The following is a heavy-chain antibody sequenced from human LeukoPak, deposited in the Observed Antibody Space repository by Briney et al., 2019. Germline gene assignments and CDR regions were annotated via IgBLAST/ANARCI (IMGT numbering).Heavy chain of an antibody. J-gene: IGHJ4*02. CDR1: GDSVSSNSAA. CDR3: ARGSSGWYYFDY. CDR2: TYYRSEWYT. Sequence: SQTLSLTCGISGDSVSSNSAAWNWIRQSPSRVLELLGRTYYRSEWYTDYEVSVKSRITINPDTSKNQFSLQLNSVTPEDTAVYYCARGSSGWYYFDYWGQGTLVTVSS. V-gene: IGHV6-1*01. D-gene: IGHD6-19*01.